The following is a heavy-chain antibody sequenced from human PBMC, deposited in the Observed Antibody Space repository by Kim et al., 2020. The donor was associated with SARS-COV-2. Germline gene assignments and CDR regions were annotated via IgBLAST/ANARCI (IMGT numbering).Heavy chain of an antibody. V-gene: IGHV4-31*03. CDR3: ARDLNYDYGDYGPFYY. CDR2: IYYSGST. Sequence: SETLSLTCTVSGGSISSGGYYWSWIRQHPGKGLEWIGYIYYSGSTYYNPSLKSRVTISVDTSKNQFSLKLSSVTAADTAVYYCARDLNYDYGDYGPFYYWGQGTLVTVSS. J-gene: IGHJ4*02. D-gene: IGHD4-17*01. CDR1: GGSISSGGYY.